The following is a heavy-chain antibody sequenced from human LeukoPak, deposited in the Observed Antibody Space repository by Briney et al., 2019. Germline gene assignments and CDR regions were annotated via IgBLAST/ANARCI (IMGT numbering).Heavy chain of an antibody. J-gene: IGHJ4*02. CDR1: GYTFTSYG. CDR2: IIPIFGTA. V-gene: IGHV1-69*13. D-gene: IGHD3-10*01. CDR3: EITMVRGDNYYFDY. Sequence: SVKVSCKASGYTFTSYGISWVRQAPGQGLEWMGGIIPIFGTANYAQKFQGRVTITADESTSTAYMELSSLRSEDTAVYYCEITMVRGDNYYFDYWGQGTLVTVSS.